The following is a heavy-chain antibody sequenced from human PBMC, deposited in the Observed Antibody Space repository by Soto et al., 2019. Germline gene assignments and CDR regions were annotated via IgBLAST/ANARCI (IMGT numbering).Heavy chain of an antibody. D-gene: IGHD1-1*01. J-gene: IGHJ4*02. Sequence: QVRLVESGGGVVQPGGSLRLSCAASGFTLRTYPMHWLRHTPGKGLEWLTVLSFDGKVKHYADSVGGRFTISRDISENTLYLQMNSLRGEDTAVYYCARDPLRGSPDYFDHWGQGTLVTVSS. CDR2: LSFDGKVK. CDR3: ARDPLRGSPDYFDH. V-gene: IGHV3-30*04. CDR1: GFTLRTYP.